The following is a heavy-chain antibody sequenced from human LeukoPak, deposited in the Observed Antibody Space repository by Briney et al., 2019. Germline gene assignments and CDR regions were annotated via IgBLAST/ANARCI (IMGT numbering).Heavy chain of an antibody. D-gene: IGHD3-10*01. Sequence: GGSLRLSCAASGFSFSRYWMSWVRQAPGKGLEWVANIKQDGSEKNYVESVKGRFTISRDNAKNSMYLQTNSLRAEDTAVYYCARAGQEWFGELGFDQWGQGTLVTVSS. CDR1: GFSFSRYW. CDR2: IKQDGSEK. CDR3: ARAGQEWFGELGFDQ. J-gene: IGHJ4*02. V-gene: IGHV3-7*01.